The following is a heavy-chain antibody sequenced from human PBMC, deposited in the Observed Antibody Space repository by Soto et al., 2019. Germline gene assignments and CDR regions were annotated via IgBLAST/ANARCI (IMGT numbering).Heavy chain of an antibody. D-gene: IGHD6-19*01. CDR1: GFTFSSYE. CDR3: ARRASSGWYLYYYGMDV. Sequence: PGGSLRLSCAASGFTFSSYEMSWVRQAPGKGLEWVSYISSSGSTIYYADSVKGRFTISRDNAKNSLYLQMNSLRAEDTAVYYCARRASSGWYLYYYGMDVWGQGTTVTVS. CDR2: ISSSGSTI. V-gene: IGHV3-48*03. J-gene: IGHJ6*02.